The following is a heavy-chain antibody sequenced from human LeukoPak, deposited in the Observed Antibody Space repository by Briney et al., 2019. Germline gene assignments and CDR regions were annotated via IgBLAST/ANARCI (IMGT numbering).Heavy chain of an antibody. V-gene: IGHV3-43*02. J-gene: IGHJ6*02. CDR2: ISGGGGST. CDR1: GFTFGDYS. D-gene: IGHD6-13*01. Sequence: PGGSLRLSCAASGFTFGDYSMPWVRQAPGKGLEWVSLISGGGGSTYYADSVKGRFTISRDNSKNTLYLQMNSLRTEDTALYYCAKDIVGIAGAGPGIDDWGQGTTVTVSS. CDR3: AKDIVGIAGAGPGIDD.